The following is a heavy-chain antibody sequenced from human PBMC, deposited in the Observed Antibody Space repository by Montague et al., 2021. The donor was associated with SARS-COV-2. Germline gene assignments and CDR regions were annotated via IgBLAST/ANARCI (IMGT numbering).Heavy chain of an antibody. CDR1: GGSISSYY. CDR3: ARDGYYDNSGYYVRDAFDI. CDR2: IYYSGST. D-gene: IGHD3-22*01. J-gene: IGHJ3*02. V-gene: IGHV4-59*01. Sequence: SETLSLTCTVSGGSISSYYWSWIRQPPGKRLEWIGYIYYSGSTNYNPSLKSRVTISVDTSKNQFSLKLRSVTAADAAVYYCARDGYYDNSGYYVRDAFDIWGQGTMVTVSS.